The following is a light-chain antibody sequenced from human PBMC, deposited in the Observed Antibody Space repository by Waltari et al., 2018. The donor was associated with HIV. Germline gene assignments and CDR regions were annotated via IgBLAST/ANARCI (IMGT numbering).Light chain of an antibody. CDR2: RND. Sequence: LTQPPSASGTPGQRVSISCSGSSSNIGSNYVYWYQQLPGTAPKLLMYRNDERPSGVPDRFSGSKSGTSASLAISGLRSEDEADYYCAAWDDRLSAWVFGGGTKLTVL. V-gene: IGLV1-47*01. J-gene: IGLJ3*02. CDR1: SSNIGSNY. CDR3: AAWDDRLSAWV.